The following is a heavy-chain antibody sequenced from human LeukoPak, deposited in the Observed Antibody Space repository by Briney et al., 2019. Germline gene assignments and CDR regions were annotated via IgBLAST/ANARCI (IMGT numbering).Heavy chain of an antibody. CDR2: MNPNSGNT. CDR3: ARGGSYWQQLVSASQYYFDY. CDR1: GYTFTSYA. J-gene: IGHJ4*02. D-gene: IGHD6-13*01. V-gene: IGHV1-8*02. Sequence: ASVKVSCKASGYTFTSYAINWVRQATGQGLEWMGWMNPNSGNTGYAQKFQGRVTMTRNTSISTAYMELSSLRSEDTAVYYCARGGSYWQQLVSASQYYFDYWGQGTLVTVSS.